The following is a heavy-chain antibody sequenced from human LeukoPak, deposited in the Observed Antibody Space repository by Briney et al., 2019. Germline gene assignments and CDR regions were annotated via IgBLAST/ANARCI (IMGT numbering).Heavy chain of an antibody. CDR1: GFTFSSYG. Sequence: PGGSLRLSCAASGFTFSSYGMHWVRQAPGKGLEWVAVIWYDGSNKYYADSVKGRFTISRDNSKNTLYLQMNSLRAEDTAVYYCAKDRSTTEGFDPWGQGTLVTVSS. D-gene: IGHD4-4*01. J-gene: IGHJ5*02. V-gene: IGHV3-30*02. CDR3: AKDRSTTEGFDP. CDR2: IWYDGSNK.